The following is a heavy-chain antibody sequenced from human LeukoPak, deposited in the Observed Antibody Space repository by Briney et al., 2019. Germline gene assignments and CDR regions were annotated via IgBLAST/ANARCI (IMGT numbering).Heavy chain of an antibody. V-gene: IGHV3-33*01. Sequence: GGSLRLSCAASGFTFSSHGMHWVRQAPGKGLEWVAVIWDDGTKKDHADSVKGRFTISRDNSKNTLHLQMNSLRAEDTAVYYCARKEGGRPTEKQNDYWGQGTLVTVSS. CDR1: GFTFSSHG. CDR2: IWDDGTKK. CDR3: ARKEGGRPTEKQNDY. J-gene: IGHJ4*02. D-gene: IGHD1-26*01.